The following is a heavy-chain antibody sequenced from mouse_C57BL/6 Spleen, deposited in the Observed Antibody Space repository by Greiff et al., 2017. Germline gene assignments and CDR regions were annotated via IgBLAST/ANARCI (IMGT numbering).Heavy chain of an antibody. D-gene: IGHD2-2*01. V-gene: IGHV1-26*01. CDR3: ARGDYGYDGQYYFDY. CDR2: INPNNGGT. J-gene: IGHJ2*01. CDR1: GYTFTDYY. Sequence: EVQLQQSGPELVKPGASVKISCKASGYTFTDYYMNWVKQSHGKSLEWIGDINPNNGGTSYNQKFKGKATLTVDKSSSTAYMELRSLTSEDSAVYYCARGDYGYDGQYYFDYWGQGTTLTVSS.